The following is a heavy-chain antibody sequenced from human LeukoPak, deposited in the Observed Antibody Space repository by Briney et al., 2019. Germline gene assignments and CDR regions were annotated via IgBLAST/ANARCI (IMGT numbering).Heavy chain of an antibody. CDR2: IYYSGST. J-gene: IGHJ4*02. V-gene: IGHV4-39*07. CDR1: GGSISSSSYY. Sequence: PSETLSLTCTVSGGSISSSSYYWGWIRQPPGKGLEWIGSIYYSGSTYYNTSLKSRVTISVDTSKNQFSLRLSSVTAADTAVYYCARGKPATAIKGAREQEHSDYWGQGTLVTVSS. D-gene: IGHD2-2*02. CDR3: ARGKPATAIKGAREQEHSDY.